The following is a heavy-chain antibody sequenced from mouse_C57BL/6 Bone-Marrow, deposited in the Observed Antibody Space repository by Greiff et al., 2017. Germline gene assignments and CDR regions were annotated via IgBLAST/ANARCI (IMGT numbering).Heavy chain of an antibody. J-gene: IGHJ2*01. CDR2: IHPNSGST. V-gene: IGHV1-64*01. D-gene: IGHD1-2*01. CDR3: SRPITTRDYFDY. CDR1: GYTFTSYW. Sequence: QVQLQQPGAVLVKPGASVKLSCKASGYTFTSYWMHWVKQRPGQGLEWIGMIHPNSGSTNYNEKFKSKATLTVDKSSSTAYMQLSSLTSEDSAVYYCSRPITTRDYFDYWGQGTTLTVSS.